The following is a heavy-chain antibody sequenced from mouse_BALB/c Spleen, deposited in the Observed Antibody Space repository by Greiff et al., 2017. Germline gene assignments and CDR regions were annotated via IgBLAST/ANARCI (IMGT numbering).Heavy chain of an antibody. CDR3: VRSSFAY. CDR1: GFTFNTYA. Sequence: EVQLVESGGGLVQPKGSLKLSCAASGFTFNTYAMNWVRQAPGKGLEWVARIRSKSNNYATYYADSVKDRFTISRDDSQSMLYLQMNNLKTEDTAMYYCVRSSFAYWGQGTLVTVSA. J-gene: IGHJ3*01. CDR2: IRSKSNNYAT. V-gene: IGHV10-1*02.